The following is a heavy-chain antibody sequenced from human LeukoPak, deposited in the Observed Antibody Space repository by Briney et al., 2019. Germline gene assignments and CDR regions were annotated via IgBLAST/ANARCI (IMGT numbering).Heavy chain of an antibody. Sequence: PGGSLRLSCAASGLTFSGYWMHWVRQPPGKGLVWVARINSYGSITNYADSVKGRFTISRDNANTLYLQMNSLRAEDTAVYFCVRGTSFWTGVDYWGQGTLVTVSS. V-gene: IGHV3-74*01. J-gene: IGHJ4*02. CDR1: GLTFSGYW. D-gene: IGHD3/OR15-3a*01. CDR2: INSYGSIT. CDR3: VRGTSFWTGVDY.